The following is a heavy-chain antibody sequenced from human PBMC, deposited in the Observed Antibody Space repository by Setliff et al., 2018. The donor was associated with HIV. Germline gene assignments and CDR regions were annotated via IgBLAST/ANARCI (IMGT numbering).Heavy chain of an antibody. D-gene: IGHD5-12*01. CDR1: GYSISSGYY. J-gene: IGHJ4*02. CDR3: ARDPDGYTPN. Sequence: SETLSLTCAVSGYSISSGYYWGWIRQPPGKGLEWIGTIYHSGSTYYNPSLKSRLTISVDTSKNQFSLKLSSVTAADTAVYYCARDPDGYTPNWGQGTLVTVSS. V-gene: IGHV4-38-2*02. CDR2: IYHSGST.